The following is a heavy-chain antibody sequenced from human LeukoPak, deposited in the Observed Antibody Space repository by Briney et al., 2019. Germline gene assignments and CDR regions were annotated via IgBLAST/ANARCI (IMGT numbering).Heavy chain of an antibody. CDR3: ARDPSFSRGFNFVLSS. D-gene: IGHD5-12*01. CDR2: ISHDGRRK. J-gene: IGHJ5*02. V-gene: IGHV3-30*04. Sequence: GRSLRLSCAASGFTFDTYSFHWVRQAPGGGLDWVALISHDGRRKYYGDAVKGRFTISRDDSKNTLSLQMSSLRTEDSSVYYCARDPSFSRGFNFVLSSWGQGTLVTVSS. CDR1: GFTFDTYS.